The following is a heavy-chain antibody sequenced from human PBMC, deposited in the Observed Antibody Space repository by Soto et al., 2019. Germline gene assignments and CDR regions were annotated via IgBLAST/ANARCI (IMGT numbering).Heavy chain of an antibody. CDR2: ISGSGGST. J-gene: IGHJ4*02. D-gene: IGHD3-22*01. Sequence: LRLSCAASGFTFSSYAMSWVRQAPGKGLEWVSAISGSGGSTYYADSVKGRFTISRDNSKNTLYLQMNSLRAEDTAVYYCAKVRYDSSGYYDYWGQGTLVTVSS. CDR1: GFTFSSYA. CDR3: AKVRYDSSGYYDY. V-gene: IGHV3-23*01.